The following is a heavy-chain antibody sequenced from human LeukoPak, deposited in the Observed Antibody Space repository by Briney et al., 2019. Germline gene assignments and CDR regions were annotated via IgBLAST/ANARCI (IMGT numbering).Heavy chain of an antibody. Sequence: GGSLRLSCAASGFTYSSYWMSWVRQAPGKGLEWVANIKQDGSEKYYVDSVKGRFTISRDNAKNSLYLQMNSLRAEDTAVYYCARDRGYHYDSSGYYHYYWGQGTLVTVSS. V-gene: IGHV3-7*01. CDR3: ARDRGYHYDSSGYYHYY. D-gene: IGHD3-22*01. CDR1: GFTYSSYW. J-gene: IGHJ4*02. CDR2: IKQDGSEK.